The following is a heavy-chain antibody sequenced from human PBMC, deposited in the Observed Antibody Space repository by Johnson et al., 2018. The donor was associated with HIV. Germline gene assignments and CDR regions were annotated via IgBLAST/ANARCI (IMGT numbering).Heavy chain of an antibody. Sequence: VQLVESGGGLVQPGGSLRLSCAASGFTFSDYYMNWIRQAPGKGLEWVSVIYSGGTTNYADSVKGRFTISSDTSQNTVFLQMNSLRAEDTAVYYCARDRARDAFDVWGQGTMVTVSS. J-gene: IGHJ3*01. V-gene: IGHV3-66*02. CDR2: IYSGGTT. CDR3: ARDRARDAFDV. CDR1: GFTFSDYY.